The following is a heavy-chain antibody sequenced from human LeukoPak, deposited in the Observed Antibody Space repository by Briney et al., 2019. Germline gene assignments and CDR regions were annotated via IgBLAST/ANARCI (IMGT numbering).Heavy chain of an antibody. J-gene: IGHJ4*02. Sequence: GGSLRLSCAASGFTFSSYWMHWVRQAPGKGLVWVSRINSDGSSTNYADSVKGRFTISRDNAKNTLYLQMNSLRAEDTAVYYCARVGFRYFDWLLDYWGQGTLVTVSS. CDR2: INSDGSST. D-gene: IGHD3-9*01. CDR1: GFTFSSYW. V-gene: IGHV3-74*01. CDR3: ARVGFRYFDWLLDY.